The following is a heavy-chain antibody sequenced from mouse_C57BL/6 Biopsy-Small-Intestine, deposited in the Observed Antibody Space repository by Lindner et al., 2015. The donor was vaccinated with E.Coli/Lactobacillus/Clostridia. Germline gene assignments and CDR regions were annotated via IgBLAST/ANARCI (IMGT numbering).Heavy chain of an antibody. Sequence: VQLQESGPELVKPGASVKISPKASGYSFTSYYIHWVKQRPGQGLEWIGWIYPGSGNTKYNEKFKGKATLTADTSSSTAYMQLSSLTSEDSAVYYCARPLITTGYYAMDYWGQGTSVTVSS. CDR2: IYPGSGNT. V-gene: IGHV1-66*01. D-gene: IGHD1-1*01. CDR3: ARPLITTGYYAMDY. J-gene: IGHJ4*01. CDR1: GYSFTSYY.